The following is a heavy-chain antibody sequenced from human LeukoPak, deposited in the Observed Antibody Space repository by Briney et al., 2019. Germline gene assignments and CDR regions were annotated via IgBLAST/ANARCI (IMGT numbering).Heavy chain of an antibody. CDR1: GGSFSGYY. CDR3: ARGGFSDFFRAYDC. CDR2: INHSGST. V-gene: IGHV4-34*01. Sequence: SETLSLTCAVYGGSFSGYYWSWIRQPPGKGLEWIGEINHSGSTNYNPSLKSRVTISVDTSKNQFSLKLSSVTAADTAVYYCARGGFSDFFRAYDCWGQGTLVTVSS. J-gene: IGHJ4*02. D-gene: IGHD3-3*01.